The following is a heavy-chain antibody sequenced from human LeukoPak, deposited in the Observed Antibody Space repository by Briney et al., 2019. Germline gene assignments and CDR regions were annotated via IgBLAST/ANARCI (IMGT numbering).Heavy chain of an antibody. J-gene: IGHJ2*01. CDR1: GYTFASYD. CDR2: MNPNSGNT. CDR3: AREYGDGYWYFDL. D-gene: IGHD4-17*01. Sequence: ASVKVSCKASGYTFASYDINWVRQATGQGLEWMGWMNPNSGNTGYAQRFQGRVTMTGNTSISTAYMELSSLRSEDTAVYYCAREYGDGYWYFDLWGRGTLVSVSS. V-gene: IGHV1-8*01.